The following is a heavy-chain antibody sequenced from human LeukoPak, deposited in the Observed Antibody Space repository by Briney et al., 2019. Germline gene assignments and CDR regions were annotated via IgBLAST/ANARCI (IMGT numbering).Heavy chain of an antibody. CDR2: IYYSGST. CDR1: GGSISSYY. CDR3: ARPYSSSWGYFDF. V-gene: IGHV4-59*08. Sequence: SETLSLTCTVSGGSISSYYWSWIRQPPGKGLEWIGYIYYSGSTNYNPSLKSRVTISVDTSKNQFSLKLSSVTAADTAVYYCARPYSSSWGYFDFWGRGTLVTVSS. D-gene: IGHD6-13*01. J-gene: IGHJ2*01.